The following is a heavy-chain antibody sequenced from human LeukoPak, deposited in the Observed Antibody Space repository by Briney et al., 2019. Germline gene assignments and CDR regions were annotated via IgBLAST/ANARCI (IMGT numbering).Heavy chain of an antibody. CDR3: AKDSPVRYFFDY. Sequence: GRSLRLSCAASGFTFSSYAMNWVRQAPGKGLEWVSAISGSGDNTYYADSVKGRFTISRDNSKNTLYLHMNSLRAEDTAVYYCAKDSPVRYFFDYWGQGALVTVSS. V-gene: IGHV3-23*01. D-gene: IGHD3-10*02. CDR1: GFTFSSYA. CDR2: ISGSGDNT. J-gene: IGHJ4*02.